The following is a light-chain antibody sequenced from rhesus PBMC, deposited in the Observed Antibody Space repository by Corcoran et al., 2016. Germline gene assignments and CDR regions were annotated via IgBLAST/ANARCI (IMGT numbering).Light chain of an antibody. CDR2: VAS. CDR1: QDISSW. J-gene: IGKJ4*01. CDR3: QQYDNLPLT. Sequence: DIQMTQSPSSLSASVGDKVTINCHASQDISSWLAWYQQKPGKAPKHLIYVASSLQTGVPSRFSGSGSGTDYTLTIISLPPEDFATYYCQQYDNLPLTFGGGTKVEIK. V-gene: IGKV1-19*01.